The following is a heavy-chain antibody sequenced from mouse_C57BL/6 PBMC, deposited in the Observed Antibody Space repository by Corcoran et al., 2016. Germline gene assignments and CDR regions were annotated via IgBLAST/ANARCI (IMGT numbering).Heavy chain of an antibody. CDR3: ARGSSYDRAWFAY. D-gene: IGHD1-1*01. CDR2: IYPGSGNT. Sequence: VQLQQSGPELVKPGASVKISCKASGYSFTSYYIHWVKQRPGQGLEWIGWIYPGSGNTKYNEKFKGKATLTADTSSSTAYMQLSSLTSEDSAVYYCARGSSYDRAWFAYWGQGTLVTVSA. V-gene: IGHV1-66*01. CDR1: GYSFTSYY. J-gene: IGHJ3*01.